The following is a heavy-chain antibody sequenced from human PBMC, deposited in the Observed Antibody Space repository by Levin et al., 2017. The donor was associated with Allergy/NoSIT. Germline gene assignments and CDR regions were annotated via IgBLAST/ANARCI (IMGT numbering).Heavy chain of an antibody. CDR3: ARATAYYGMDV. CDR2: ISFSGLT. Sequence: KTSETLSLTCTVSGGSISSADYYWSWIRQSPEKGLEWIAYISFSGLTYYNPSLKTRFTISVATTNNQLSLNVISVTAADTSVYFCARATAYYGMDVWGQGPTVTVSS. J-gene: IGHJ6*02. V-gene: IGHV4-30-4*01. CDR1: GGSISSADYY.